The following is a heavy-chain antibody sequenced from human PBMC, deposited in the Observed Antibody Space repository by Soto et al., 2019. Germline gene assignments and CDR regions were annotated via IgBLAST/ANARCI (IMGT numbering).Heavy chain of an antibody. CDR2: IIPVFGTP. CDR1: GGSLSNYG. D-gene: IGHD3-22*01. J-gene: IGHJ6*02. CDR3: ARGDATKIVVTTYYAMDV. Sequence: QVQLVQSGAEVKKPGSSVKVSCKASGGSLSNYGISWVRQAPGQGLEWMGAIIPVFGTPNYAQKFQDRVTCTADESTTPVYMEVRSLTSEDTAVYYCARGDATKIVVTTYYAMDVWGQGTTVTVSS. V-gene: IGHV1-69*12.